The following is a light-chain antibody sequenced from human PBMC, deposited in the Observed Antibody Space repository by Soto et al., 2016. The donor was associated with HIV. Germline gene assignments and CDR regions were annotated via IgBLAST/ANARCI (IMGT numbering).Light chain of an antibody. CDR1: GNIRTY. CDR2: GAS. Sequence: DIHMTQSPSSLSASVGDRVTITCRASGNIRTYLNWYQQKPGKAPKLLICGASNLHTGVPSRFSGSGSGTDFSFTISSLQSDDFAIYYCQQTSNMPVTFGQRARLDIK. V-gene: IGKV1-39*01. CDR3: QQTSNMPVT. J-gene: IGKJ5*01.